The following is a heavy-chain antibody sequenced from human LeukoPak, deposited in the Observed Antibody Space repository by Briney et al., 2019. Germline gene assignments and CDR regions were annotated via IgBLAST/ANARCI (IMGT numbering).Heavy chain of an antibody. CDR1: GYTFTSYY. V-gene: IGHV1-46*01. CDR3: VRRIAVAGTGEDWFDP. Sequence: ASVKVSCKASGYTFTSYYMHWVRQAPGQGLEWMGIINPSGGSTSYAQKFQGRVTMTRDTSTSTVYMELSSLRSEDTAVYYCVRRIAVAGTGEDWFDPWGQGTLVTVSS. D-gene: IGHD6-19*01. CDR2: INPSGGST. J-gene: IGHJ5*02.